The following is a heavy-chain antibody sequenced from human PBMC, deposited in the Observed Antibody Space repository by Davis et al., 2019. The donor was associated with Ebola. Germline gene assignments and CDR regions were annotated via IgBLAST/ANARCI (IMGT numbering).Heavy chain of an antibody. J-gene: IGHJ4*02. V-gene: IGHV3-74*03. CDR3: TRVTGYDKPIDY. CDR2: INSDGSSSTR. D-gene: IGHD5-12*01. Sequence: HTGGSLRLSCAASGFTFSKYWMHWVRQPPGKGLMWVSRINSDGSSSTREYADSVKGRFTISRDNDKNTLYLQMNSLRAEDTGIYYCTRVTGYDKPIDYWGQGTLVTVSS. CDR1: GFTFSKYW.